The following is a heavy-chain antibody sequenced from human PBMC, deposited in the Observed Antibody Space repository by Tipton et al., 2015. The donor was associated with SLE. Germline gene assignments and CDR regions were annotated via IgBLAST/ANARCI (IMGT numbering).Heavy chain of an antibody. Sequence: TLSLTCIVYGGSMSIYKWTWIRQPPGKGLEWIGFTYSSGTTMYNPSLESRVTISVDTAKNQFSLTLTSVTAADTAVYYCAREWSSFDFWGQGTLVSVSA. J-gene: IGHJ4*02. CDR3: AREWSSFDF. D-gene: IGHD2-15*01. CDR1: GGSMSIYK. V-gene: IGHV4-59*01. CDR2: TYSSGTT.